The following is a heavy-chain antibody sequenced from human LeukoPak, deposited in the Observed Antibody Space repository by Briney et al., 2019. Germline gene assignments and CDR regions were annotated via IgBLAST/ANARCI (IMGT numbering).Heavy chain of an antibody. CDR3: ARGRYSSGWYRRGWPVDY. J-gene: IGHJ4*02. V-gene: IGHV4-31*03. Sequence: SETLSLTCSVSGGSISSGDYYWSWIRQHPGKGLEWIGYIHYSGSTYYNPSLKSRVSISVSTSKNRFSLQLSSVTAADTAVYYCARGRYSSGWYRRGWPVDYWGQGTLVTVSS. D-gene: IGHD6-19*01. CDR2: IHYSGST. CDR1: GGSISSGDYY.